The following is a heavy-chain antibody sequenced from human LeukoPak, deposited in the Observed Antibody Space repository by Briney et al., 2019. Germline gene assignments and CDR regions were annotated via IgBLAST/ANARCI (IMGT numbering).Heavy chain of an antibody. CDR1: GFTFSSYW. D-gene: IGHD5-18*01. CDR3: AKTKDSYGYSWFDP. J-gene: IGHJ5*02. CDR2: ISGSGGST. Sequence: GGSLRLSCAASGFTFSSYWMSWVRQAPGKGLEWVSAISGSGGSTYYADSVKGRFTISRDNSKNTLYLQMNSLRAEDTAVYYCAKTKDSYGYSWFDPWGQGTLVTVSS. V-gene: IGHV3-23*01.